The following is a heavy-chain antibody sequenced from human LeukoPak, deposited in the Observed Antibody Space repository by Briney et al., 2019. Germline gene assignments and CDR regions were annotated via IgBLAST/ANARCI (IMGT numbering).Heavy chain of an antibody. Sequence: GGSLGLSCAASGFTFSSTWMHWVRQVPGKELGWVARIESDGRRTTYAESVKGRFTISRDNARNTLYLEMNSLRVEDTAVYYCARDWYHAIDYWGQGTLVTVSS. D-gene: IGHD2-2*01. CDR3: ARDWYHAIDY. CDR2: IESDGRRT. CDR1: GFTFSSTW. V-gene: IGHV3-74*03. J-gene: IGHJ4*02.